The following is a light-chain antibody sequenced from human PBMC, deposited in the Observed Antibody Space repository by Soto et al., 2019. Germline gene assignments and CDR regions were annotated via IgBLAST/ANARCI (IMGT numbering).Light chain of an antibody. Sequence: EIVLTQSPGTLSLSPGERATLSCRASQSITNSYLAWYQQKPGQAPRLLVYGASSRATGIPDRFSGSGSGTDFTLTISRLEPEDFAVYYWQQYGSSRFTFGPGTKVDVK. J-gene: IGKJ3*01. CDR1: QSITNSY. V-gene: IGKV3-20*01. CDR3: QQYGSSRFT. CDR2: GAS.